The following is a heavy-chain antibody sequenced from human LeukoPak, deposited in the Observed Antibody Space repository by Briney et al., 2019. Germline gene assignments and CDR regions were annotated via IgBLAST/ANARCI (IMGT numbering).Heavy chain of an antibody. D-gene: IGHD5-24*01. CDR3: ARDSVVEMATIETPYFDY. CDR2: ISSSSSYI. CDR1: GFTFSSYS. V-gene: IGHV3-21*01. Sequence: GGSLRLSCAASGFTFSSYSMNWARQAPGKGLEWVSSISSSSSYIYYADSVKGRFTISRDNAKNSLYLQMNSLRAEDTAVYYCARDSVVEMATIETPYFDYWGQGTLVTVSS. J-gene: IGHJ4*02.